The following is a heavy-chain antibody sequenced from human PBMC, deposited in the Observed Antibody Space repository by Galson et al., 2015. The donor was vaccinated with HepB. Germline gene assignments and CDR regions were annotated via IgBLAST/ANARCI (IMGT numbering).Heavy chain of an antibody. J-gene: IGHJ6*02. CDR2: IRYDGSNK. V-gene: IGHV3-30*02. CDR1: GFTFSSYG. CDR3: AKDPRGAAAVGMDV. D-gene: IGHD6-13*01. Sequence: SLRLSCAASGFTFSSYGMHWVRQAPGKGLEWVAFIRYDGSNKYYADSVKGRFTISRDNSKNTLYLQMNSLRAEDTAVYYCAKDPRGAAAVGMDVWGQGTTVTVSS.